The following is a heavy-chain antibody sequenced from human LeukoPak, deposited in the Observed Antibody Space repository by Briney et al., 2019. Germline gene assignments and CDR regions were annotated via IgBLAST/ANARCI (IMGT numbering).Heavy chain of an antibody. CDR1: GFTFSSYG. J-gene: IGHJ4*02. V-gene: IGHV3-48*01. CDR2: ISSDSSTI. D-gene: IGHD1-26*01. CDR3: ARGGGATFFDY. Sequence: GGSLRLSCAASGFTFSSYGMNWVRQAPGKGLEWVSYISSDSSTIYYADSVKGRFTISRDNSKNTLYLQMNSLRAEDTAVYYCARGGGATFFDYWGQGTLVTVSS.